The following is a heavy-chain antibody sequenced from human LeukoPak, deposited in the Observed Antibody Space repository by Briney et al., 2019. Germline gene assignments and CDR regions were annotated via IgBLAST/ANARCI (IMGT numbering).Heavy chain of an antibody. CDR2: ISNDGSNK. CDR1: GFTFSSYG. J-gene: IGHJ4*02. V-gene: IGHV3-30*18. CDR3: AKDRWVGVVGDYFDY. Sequence: PGRSLRLSCAASGFTFSSYGMHWVRQAPGKGLAWVAVISNDGSNKNYADSVKGRFTISRDNSKNTLYLQMNSLRAEDTAVYYCAKDRWVGVVGDYFDYWGQGTLVTVSS. D-gene: IGHD3-3*01.